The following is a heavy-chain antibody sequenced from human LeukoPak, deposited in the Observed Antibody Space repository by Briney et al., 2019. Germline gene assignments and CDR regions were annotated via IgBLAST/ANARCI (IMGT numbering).Heavy chain of an antibody. Sequence: LSLTCTVSGGSISSSSYYWGWIRQPPGKGLEWVAVISYDGSNKYYADSVKGRFTISRDNSKNTLYLQMNSLRAEDTAVYYCARNLGAYCSSTTCTDAFDIWGQGTMVTVSS. CDR1: GGSISSSS. J-gene: IGHJ3*02. CDR3: ARNLGAYCSSTTCTDAFDI. D-gene: IGHD2-2*01. V-gene: IGHV3-30-3*01. CDR2: ISYDGSNK.